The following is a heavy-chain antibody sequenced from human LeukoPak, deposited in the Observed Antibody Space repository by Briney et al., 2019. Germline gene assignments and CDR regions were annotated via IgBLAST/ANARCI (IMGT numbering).Heavy chain of an antibody. CDR2: IYSGGST. Sequence: GGSLRLSCAASGFTFDDYAMHWVRQAPGKGLEWVSVIYSGGSTYYADSVKGRFTISRDNSKNTLYLQMNSLRAEDTAVYYCAREARYYDSSGYYYPDYWGQGTLVTVSS. V-gene: IGHV3-53*01. D-gene: IGHD3-22*01. CDR3: AREARYYDSSGYYYPDY. J-gene: IGHJ4*02. CDR1: GFTFDDYA.